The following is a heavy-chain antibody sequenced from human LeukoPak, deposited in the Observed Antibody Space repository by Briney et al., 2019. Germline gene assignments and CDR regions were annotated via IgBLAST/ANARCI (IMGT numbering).Heavy chain of an antibody. CDR2: MYYSGSA. V-gene: IGHV4-39*01. CDR3: ASGKQWLANLDY. Sequence: SETLSLTCSVSSGSVSDTSYYWGWIRQPPGTGLEWIGSMYYSGSAHYNPSLKSRVTISVDTSKNQFTLKLTSVTAADTAVYYCASGKQWLANLDYWGQGTLVTVSS. D-gene: IGHD6-19*01. J-gene: IGHJ4*02. CDR1: SGSVSDTSYY.